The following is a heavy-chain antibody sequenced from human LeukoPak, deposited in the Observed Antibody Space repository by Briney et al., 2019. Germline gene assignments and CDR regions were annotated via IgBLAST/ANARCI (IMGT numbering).Heavy chain of an antibody. Sequence: GGSLRLSCAASGFTFSSYAMSWVRQAPGKGLEWVSSFSGSGGGTYYADSVKGRFTISRDNSKNTLYLEMNSLRAEDTAVGYCAKSGLNRFDSWGQGTLVTVSS. CDR3: AKSGLNRFDS. V-gene: IGHV3-23*01. D-gene: IGHD2-15*01. CDR1: GFTFSSYA. J-gene: IGHJ4*02. CDR2: FSGSGGGT.